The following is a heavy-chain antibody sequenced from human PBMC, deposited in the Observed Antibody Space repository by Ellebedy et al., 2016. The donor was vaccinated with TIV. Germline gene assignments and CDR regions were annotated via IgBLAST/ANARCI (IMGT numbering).Heavy chain of an antibody. CDR3: AGDATGGNPPSDY. V-gene: IGHV4-38-2*02. J-gene: IGHJ4*02. Sequence: ESLKISCAASGFTFSDHNMNWVRQPPGKGLEWTGNIYYSGSTYYNPSLKSRVTISVDTSKNQFSLELSSVTAADTAVYYCAGDATGGNPPSDYWGQGTLVTVSS. CDR2: IYYSGST. CDR1: GFTFSDHN. D-gene: IGHD4-23*01.